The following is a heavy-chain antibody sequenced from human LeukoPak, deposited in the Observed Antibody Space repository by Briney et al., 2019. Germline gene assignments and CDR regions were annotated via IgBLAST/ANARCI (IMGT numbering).Heavy chain of an antibody. J-gene: IGHJ6*03. CDR2: IYYTGST. CDR1: GGSISSYY. V-gene: IGHV4-59*08. CDR3: ASHYGSGSYYPYYYMDV. D-gene: IGHD3-10*01. Sequence: SETLSLTCTVSGGSISSYYWSWMRQPPGKGLEWIGYIYYTGSTYYNPSLKSRVTISVDTSKNQFSLKLSSVTAADTAVYYCASHYGSGSYYPYYYMDVWGKGTTVTISS.